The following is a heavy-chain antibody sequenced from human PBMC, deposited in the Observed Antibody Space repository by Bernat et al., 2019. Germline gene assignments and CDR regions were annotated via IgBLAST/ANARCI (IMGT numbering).Heavy chain of an antibody. J-gene: IGHJ4*02. D-gene: IGHD5-18*01. CDR3: ATAPGYSYGYGWDY. CDR1: GYTLTELS. CDR2: FDPEDGET. Sequence: QVQLVQSGAEVKKPGASVKVSCKVSGYTLTELSMHWLRQSPGKGLEWMGGFDPEDGETIYAQKFQSRVTMTEDTSTETAYMELSSLRSEEAAVYYCATAPGYSYGYGWDYWGQGTLVTVSS. V-gene: IGHV1-24*01.